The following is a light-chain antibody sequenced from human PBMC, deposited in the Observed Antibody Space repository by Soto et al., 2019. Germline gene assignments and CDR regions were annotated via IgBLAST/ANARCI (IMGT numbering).Light chain of an antibody. J-gene: IGKJ2*01. V-gene: IGKV1-39*01. CDR1: QNIRSS. CDR2: GAT. Sequence: DIHMTQSPSSLSASVGARVTIACRASQNIRSSLNWYQQKPVQAPNLLIYGATVLQSGVPSRFSGNGSGTDFTLTISSLQPEDFATYFCQQSQTAPRAFGQGTKLEIK. CDR3: QQSQTAPRA.